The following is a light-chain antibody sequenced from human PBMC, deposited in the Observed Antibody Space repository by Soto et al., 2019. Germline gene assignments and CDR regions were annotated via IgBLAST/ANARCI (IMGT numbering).Light chain of an antibody. Sequence: EIVLTPSPATLSLSPGEIATLSCRASQSVSSYLAWYQQKPGQAPRLLIYDASNRATGIPARFSGSGSGTDFTLTISSLEPEDFAVYYCQQRSNWTPIAFGQGTRLEIK. V-gene: IGKV3-11*01. J-gene: IGKJ5*01. CDR2: DAS. CDR3: QQRSNWTPIA. CDR1: QSVSSY.